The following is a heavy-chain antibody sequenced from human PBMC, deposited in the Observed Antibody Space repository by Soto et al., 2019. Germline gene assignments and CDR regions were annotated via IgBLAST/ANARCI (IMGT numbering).Heavy chain of an antibody. V-gene: IGHV1-3*01. CDR3: AREAAARGPYYYYYYMDV. CDR1: GYTFTGYY. J-gene: IGHJ6*03. Sequence: ASVKVSCKASGYTFTGYYMHWVRQAPGQRLEWMGWINAGNGNTKYSQKVQGRVTITRDTSASTAYMELSSLRSEDTAVYYCAREAAARGPYYYYYYMDVWGKGTTVTVSS. CDR2: INAGNGNT. D-gene: IGHD6-6*01.